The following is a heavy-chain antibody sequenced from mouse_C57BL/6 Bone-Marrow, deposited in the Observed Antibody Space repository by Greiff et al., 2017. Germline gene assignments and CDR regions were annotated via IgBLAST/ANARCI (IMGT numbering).Heavy chain of an antibody. D-gene: IGHD4-1*01. J-gene: IGHJ2*01. CDR2: IWSGGST. CDR3: GRANWDFDY. V-gene: IGHV2-2*01. Sequence: QVQLQQSGPGLVQPSQSLSITCTASGFSLTSYGVHWVRQSPGKGLEWLGVIWSGGSTAYNAAFISRLSISKDNSTSQVFFKMNSLQADDTAIYYCGRANWDFDYWGQGTTLTVSS. CDR1: GFSLTSYG.